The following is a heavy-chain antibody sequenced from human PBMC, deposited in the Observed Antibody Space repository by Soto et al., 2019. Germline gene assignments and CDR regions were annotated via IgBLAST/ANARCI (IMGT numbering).Heavy chain of an antibody. Sequence: ASVKVSCKASGGTFSSYTISWVRQAPGRGLEWMGRIIPILGIANYAQKFQGRVTITADKSTSTAYMELSSLRSDDTAVYYCARDAVAVAGTVDYWGQGTLVTVSS. CDR3: ARDAVAVAGTVDY. V-gene: IGHV1-69*04. CDR2: IIPILGIA. J-gene: IGHJ4*02. CDR1: GGTFSSYT. D-gene: IGHD6-19*01.